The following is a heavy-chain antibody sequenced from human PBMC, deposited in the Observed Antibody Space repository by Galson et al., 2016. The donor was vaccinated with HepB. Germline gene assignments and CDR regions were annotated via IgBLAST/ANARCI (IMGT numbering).Heavy chain of an antibody. CDR3: ASKGTVPVVVPFDP. J-gene: IGHJ5*02. D-gene: IGHD3-22*01. CDR1: GFTFSDYY. CDR2: ISSTGSTT. V-gene: IGHV3-11*01. Sequence: SLRLSCAASGFTFSDYYMSWFRQAPGKGLEWVSYISSTGSTTYYADSVKGRFTISRDNAKNSLYLQMNSLRADDTAVYYCASKGTVPVVVPFDPWGQGTLVTVSS.